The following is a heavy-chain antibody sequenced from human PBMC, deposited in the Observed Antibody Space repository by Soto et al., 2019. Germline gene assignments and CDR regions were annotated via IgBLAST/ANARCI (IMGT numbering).Heavy chain of an antibody. J-gene: IGHJ6*02. Sequence: PSETLSLTCTVSGGSISSGDYYWSWIRQPSGKGLEWIGYIYYSGSTYYNPSLKSRVTISVDTSKNQFSLKLSSVTAADTAVYYCAREPFSSGLLAWDGMDVWGQGTTVTVSS. V-gene: IGHV4-30-4*01. D-gene: IGHD3-22*01. CDR1: GGSISSGDYY. CDR2: IYYSGST. CDR3: AREPFSSGLLAWDGMDV.